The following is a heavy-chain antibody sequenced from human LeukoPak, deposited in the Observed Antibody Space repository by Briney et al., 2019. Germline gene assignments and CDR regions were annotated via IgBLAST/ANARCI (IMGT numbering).Heavy chain of an antibody. D-gene: IGHD3-9*01. CDR2: ISSSSSYI. Sequence: GGSLRLSCAASGFTFSSYGMNWVRQAPGKGLEGVSSISSSSSYIYYADSVKGRFTISRDNAKNSLYLQMNSLRAEDTAVYYCASYYDILTGYYSFDYWGQGTLVTVSS. CDR3: ASYYDILTGYYSFDY. CDR1: GFTFSSYG. J-gene: IGHJ4*02. V-gene: IGHV3-21*01.